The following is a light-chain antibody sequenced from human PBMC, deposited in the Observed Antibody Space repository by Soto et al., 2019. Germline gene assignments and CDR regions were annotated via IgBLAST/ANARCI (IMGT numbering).Light chain of an antibody. CDR2: SVS. CDR3: HQYGSSPLT. J-gene: IGKJ4*01. CDR1: ETVDTSS. Sequence: EIVLTQSPGTLSLSPGETATLSCRASETVDTSSLGWYQQKPGRAPSLLIYSVSRRATGIPDRFSASGSATDFTLTITRPEPEEFAVYYCHQYGSSPLTFGGGTKVEI. V-gene: IGKV3-20*01.